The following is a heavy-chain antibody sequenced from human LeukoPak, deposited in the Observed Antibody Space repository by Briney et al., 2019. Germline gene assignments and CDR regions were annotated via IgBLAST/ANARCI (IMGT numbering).Heavy chain of an antibody. J-gene: IGHJ6*03. CDR3: AKVGPSNMNYFYMDV. V-gene: IGHV3-23*01. CDR1: GLTFSSYA. CDR2: ISNSGGST. Sequence: PGGSLRLSRAASGLTFSSYAMSWVRQAPGKGLEWVSSISNSGGSTYYADSVKGRFTISRDNSKNTLYLQMNSLRADDTAIYYCAKVGPSNMNYFYMDVWGKGTTVTVSS.